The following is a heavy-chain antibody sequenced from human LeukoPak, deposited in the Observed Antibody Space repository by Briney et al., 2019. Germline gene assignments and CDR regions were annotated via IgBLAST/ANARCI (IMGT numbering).Heavy chain of an antibody. Sequence: ASVKVSCKASGYSFTSHYMHWVRQAPGQGLEWMGWINPKSDGTKYAQNFQGRVTMTWDTSISTAYMEVSRLTSDDTAMFYCARDPPGTTAFDLWGQGTMVTVSS. V-gene: IGHV1-2*02. J-gene: IGHJ3*01. CDR1: GYSFTSHY. CDR2: INPKSDGT. D-gene: IGHD1-1*01. CDR3: ARDPPGTTAFDL.